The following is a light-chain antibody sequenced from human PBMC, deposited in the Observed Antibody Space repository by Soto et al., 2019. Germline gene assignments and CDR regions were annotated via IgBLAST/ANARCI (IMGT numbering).Light chain of an antibody. J-gene: IGKJ2*02. CDR1: QSISSW. CDR2: KAS. Sequence: DIQMTQSPSTLSASVGDRVTITCRASQSISSWLAWYQQKPGKAPKLLIYKASSLESGVPSRFSGSESGTEFTLTISSLQPDDFATYYCQQYNSWWTFGQGTKLEIK. CDR3: QQYNSWWT. V-gene: IGKV1-5*03.